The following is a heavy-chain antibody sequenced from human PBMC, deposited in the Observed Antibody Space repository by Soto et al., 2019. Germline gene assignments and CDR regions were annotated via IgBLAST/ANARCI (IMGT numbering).Heavy chain of an antibody. V-gene: IGHV4-34*01. CDR2: INHSGST. CDR3: ARARPSIAARPGFYYYYYGMDV. J-gene: IGHJ6*02. D-gene: IGHD6-6*01. Sequence: WETLSLTCAVYGGSFSGYYWSWIRQPPGKGLEWIGEINHSGSTNYNPSLKSRVTISVDTSKNQFSLKLSSVTAADTAVYYCARARPSIAARPGFYYYYYGMDVWGQGTTVTVSS. CDR1: GGSFSGYY.